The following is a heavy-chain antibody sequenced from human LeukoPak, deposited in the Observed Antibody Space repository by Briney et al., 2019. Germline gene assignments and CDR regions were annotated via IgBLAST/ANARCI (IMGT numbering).Heavy chain of an antibody. D-gene: IGHD6-13*01. Sequence: PSETLSLTCTVSGGSLSSSSYYWGRIRQPPGKGLVWIGSNYYSEITYYNPSPKSHITISVDTPNNQYSLNLTPVTAADTALYYCARRGMYSGSWAWADPYFYYVLDLWGRGTRVSVS. J-gene: IGHJ6*02. CDR2: NYYSEIT. V-gene: IGHV4-39*01. CDR1: GGSLSSSSYY. CDR3: ARRGMYSGSWAWADPYFYYVLDL.